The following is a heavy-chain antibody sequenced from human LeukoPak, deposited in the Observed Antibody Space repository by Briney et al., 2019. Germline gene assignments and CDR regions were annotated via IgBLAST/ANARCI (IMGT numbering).Heavy chain of an antibody. CDR3: AKDHRHYDFWSGYFLTSDWFDP. CDR1: GFTFSSYG. CDR2: IRYDGSNK. D-gene: IGHD3-3*01. V-gene: IGHV3-30*02. J-gene: IGHJ5*02. Sequence: GGSLRLSCAASGFTFSSYGMHWVRQAPGKGLEWVAFIRYDGSNKYYADSVKGRFTISRDNSKNTLYLQMNSLRAEDTAVYYCAKDHRHYDFWSGYFLTSDWFDPWGQGTLVTVSS.